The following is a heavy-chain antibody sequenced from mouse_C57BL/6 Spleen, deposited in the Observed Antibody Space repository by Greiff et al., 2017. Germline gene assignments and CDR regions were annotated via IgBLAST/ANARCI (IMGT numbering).Heavy chain of an antibody. Sequence: EVQLQESGGGLVKPGGSLKLSCAASGFTFSSYAMSWVRQTPEKRLEWVATISDGGSYTYYPNNVKGRFTISRDNAKNNLYLQLSHLKSEATAMYYCARGENYGSSNGAMDYWGQGTSVTVSS. CDR1: GFTFSSYA. D-gene: IGHD1-1*01. CDR3: ARGENYGSSNGAMDY. CDR2: ISDGGSYT. J-gene: IGHJ4*01. V-gene: IGHV5-4*01.